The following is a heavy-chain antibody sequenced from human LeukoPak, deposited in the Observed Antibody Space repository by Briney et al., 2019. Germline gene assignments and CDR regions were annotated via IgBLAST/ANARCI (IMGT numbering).Heavy chain of an antibody. J-gene: IGHJ5*02. CDR3: AREVADYDSSGYYSSGDWFDP. V-gene: IGHV4-31*03. Sequence: SETLSLTCTVSGGSISSGGYYWSWIRQHPGKGLEWIGYIYYSGSTYYNPSLKSRVTIPVDTSKNQFSLKLSSVTAADTAVYYCAREVADYDSSGYYSSGDWFDPWGQGTLVTVSS. CDR1: GGSISSGGYY. CDR2: IYYSGST. D-gene: IGHD3-22*01.